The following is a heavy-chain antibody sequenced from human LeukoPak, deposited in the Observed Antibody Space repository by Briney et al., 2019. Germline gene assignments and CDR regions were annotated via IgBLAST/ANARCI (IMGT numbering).Heavy chain of an antibody. V-gene: IGHV4-4*02. CDR2: VHLDGRT. D-gene: IGHD1-1*01. J-gene: IGHJ3*02. CDR1: GGSVSSTNW. Sequence: PSETLSLTCGVSGGSVSSTNWWTWIRQPPGKGLEWIGEVHLDGRTNFNPSLKSRLTMSVDLSENHVSLKLTSVTAADTAVYYCARDPKWRATTGTTAAFDIWGQGTMVTVSS. CDR3: ARDPKWRATTGTTAAFDI.